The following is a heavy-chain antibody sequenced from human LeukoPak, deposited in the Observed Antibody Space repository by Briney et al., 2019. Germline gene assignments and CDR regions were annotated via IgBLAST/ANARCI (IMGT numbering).Heavy chain of an antibody. V-gene: IGHV5-10-1*01. CDR3: ARHVNWFDP. CDR1: GYRFTSYW. CDR2: IDPSDSYT. J-gene: IGHJ5*02. Sequence: GESLKISCKGSGYRFTSYWITWVRQMPGKGLEWMGRIDPSDSYTNYSPSFQGHVTISADKSTNTAYLQWSSLKASDTAVYYCARHVNWFDPWGQGTLVTVSS.